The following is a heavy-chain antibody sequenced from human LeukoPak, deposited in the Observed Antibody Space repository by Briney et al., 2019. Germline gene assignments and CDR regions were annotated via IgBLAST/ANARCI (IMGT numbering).Heavy chain of an antibody. D-gene: IGHD6-19*01. CDR3: ARQYSSGWPWFDP. CDR1: GGSISSGGYY. J-gene: IGHJ5*02. CDR2: NYYSGST. Sequence: SETLPLTCTVSGGSISSGGYYWVWIRPAPGKGLEWIGSNYYSGSTYYNPSLKSPVTISVDTTKNQFSLKLSSVAAADAALYYCARQYSSGWPWFDPWGQGTLVTVSS. V-gene: IGHV4-39*01.